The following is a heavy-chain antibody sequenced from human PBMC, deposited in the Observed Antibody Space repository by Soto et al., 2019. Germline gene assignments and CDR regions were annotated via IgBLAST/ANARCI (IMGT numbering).Heavy chain of an antibody. CDR2: IYYTGNT. CDR1: GASISGGDYY. D-gene: IGHD2-2*01. CDR3: ARVTCDSSTYYLDY. Sequence: QVQLQESGPGLVKPSQTLFLTCTVSGASISGGDYYWTWIRQPPGKGLEWIGSIYYTGNTYSNPSLESRLSISVDPSNNQFALRLTSVTAPDTAIYYCARVTCDSSTYYLDYWGQGTLVTVSS. V-gene: IGHV4-30-4*01. J-gene: IGHJ4*02.